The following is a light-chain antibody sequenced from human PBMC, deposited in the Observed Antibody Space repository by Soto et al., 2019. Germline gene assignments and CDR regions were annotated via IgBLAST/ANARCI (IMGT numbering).Light chain of an antibody. CDR3: QQYGSSPPYT. CDR2: GAS. Sequence: EIVLTQSPGILSLSPGERATLSCRASQSVSSSYLAWYQQKPGQAPRLLIYGASNRATGIPDRFSASGSKKNFTLTISRLEPEDFAVYYCQQYGSSPPYTFGQGTKLEIK. CDR1: QSVSSSY. V-gene: IGKV3-20*01. J-gene: IGKJ2*01.